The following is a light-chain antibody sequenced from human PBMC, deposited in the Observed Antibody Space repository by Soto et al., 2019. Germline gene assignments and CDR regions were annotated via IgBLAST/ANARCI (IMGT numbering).Light chain of an antibody. V-gene: IGKV1-12*01. CDR3: QQAHSPYS. CDR1: HDVSSW. CDR2: GAS. J-gene: IGKJ2*03. Sequence: DIQMTQSPSSFSASVGDRVTITCRASHDVSSWLAWYQQKPGKAPRLLIYGASTLQSGVPSRFSGSGSGTDFTLTISSLQPEDFATYYCQQAHSPYSFGQGTKLEIK.